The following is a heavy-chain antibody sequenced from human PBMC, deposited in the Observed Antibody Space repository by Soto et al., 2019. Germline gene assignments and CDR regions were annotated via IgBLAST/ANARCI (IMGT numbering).Heavy chain of an antibody. CDR1: GFTFGDYA. D-gene: IGHD2-8*01. Sequence: GGSLRLSCAASGFTFGDYAMHWVRQAPGKGLEWVSGISWNSDSIGYAESVKGRFTISRDNANNSLYLQMNSLRAEDTALYYCAKDMGLRVYYYYGMDVWGQGTTVTVSS. J-gene: IGHJ6*02. V-gene: IGHV3-9*01. CDR3: AKDMGLRVYYYYGMDV. CDR2: ISWNSDSI.